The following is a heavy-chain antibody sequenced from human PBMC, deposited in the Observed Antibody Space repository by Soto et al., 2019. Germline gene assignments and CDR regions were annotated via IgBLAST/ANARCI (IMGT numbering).Heavy chain of an antibody. V-gene: IGHV1-8*02. CDR1: GYTITNSD. Sequence: ASAKVSCKASGYTITNSDINWVRPATGQGLEWMGWMNPDSGHAAYAQKFQGRVTLTTSTSTSTVYMEMRSLRSEDTAVYYCARTQSQYSSSWYSGYDYWGQATRVNVSA. CDR3: ARTQSQYSSSWYSGYDY. D-gene: IGHD6-13*01. CDR2: MNPDSGHA. J-gene: IGHJ4*02.